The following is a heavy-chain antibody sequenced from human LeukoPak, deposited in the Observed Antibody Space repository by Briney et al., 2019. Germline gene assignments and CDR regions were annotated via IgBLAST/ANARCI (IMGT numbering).Heavy chain of an antibody. V-gene: IGHV3-53*01. D-gene: IGHD3-22*01. CDR1: GFTVSSNY. CDR3: ARLVSDSSGCYHFDR. J-gene: IGHJ4*02. CDR2: IYTGSNT. Sequence: GGSLRLSCAASGFTVSSNYMSWVRQAPGKGLEWVSVIYTGSNTDYADSVKGRFTISRDNSKNILSLQMNSLRAEDSAVYYCARLVSDSSGCYHFDRWGQGTLVTVSS.